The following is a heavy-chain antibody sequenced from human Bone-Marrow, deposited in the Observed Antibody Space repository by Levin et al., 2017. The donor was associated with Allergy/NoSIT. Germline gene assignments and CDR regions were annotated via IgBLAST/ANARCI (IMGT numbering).Heavy chain of an antibody. CDR1: GFSLNTDGVG. D-gene: IGHD3-10*01. CDR2: VYWDDEK. Sequence: ESGPTLVKPTQTLTLTCTFSGFSLNTDGVGVGWIRQPPGKALEWLALVYWDDEKLYSPSLRDRLDITTDTANNQVVLTLANVDPEDTATYFCARRHTVRGIIASYWYFDFWGRGTLVTVSS. J-gene: IGHJ2*01. CDR3: ARRHTVRGIIASYWYFDF. V-gene: IGHV2-5*02.